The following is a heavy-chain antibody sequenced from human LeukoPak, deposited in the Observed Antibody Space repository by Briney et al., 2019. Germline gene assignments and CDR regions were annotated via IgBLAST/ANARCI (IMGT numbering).Heavy chain of an antibody. CDR2: ISAYNGNT. CDR1: GYTFTSYG. Sequence: ASVKVSCKASGYTFTSYGISWVRQAPRQGLEWMGWISAYNGNTNYAQKLQGRVTMTTDTSTSTAYMELRSLRSDDTAVYYCGSGSHGGRIDYWGQGTLVTVSS. V-gene: IGHV1-18*01. D-gene: IGHD3-10*01. CDR3: GSGSHGGRIDY. J-gene: IGHJ4*02.